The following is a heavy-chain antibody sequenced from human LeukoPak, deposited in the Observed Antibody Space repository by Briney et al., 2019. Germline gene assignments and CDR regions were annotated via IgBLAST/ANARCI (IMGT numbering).Heavy chain of an antibody. D-gene: IGHD6-19*01. CDR3: ARAYGSGWYAVPYFDY. V-gene: IGHV4-59*01. CDR2: IYYSGST. CDR1: GGSISSYY. J-gene: IGHJ4*02. Sequence: SETLSLTCTVSGGSISSYYWSWIRQPPGKGLEWIGYIYYSGSTNYNPSLKSRVTISVDTSKNQFSLKLSSVTAADTAVYYCARAYGSGWYAVPYFDYWGQGTLVTVSS.